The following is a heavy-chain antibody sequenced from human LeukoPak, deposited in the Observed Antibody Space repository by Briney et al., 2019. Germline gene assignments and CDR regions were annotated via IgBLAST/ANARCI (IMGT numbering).Heavy chain of an antibody. CDR2: IYPGDSDT. CDR3: ARPFIRGYCSSTSCYEDAFDI. CDR1: GYSFTSYW. D-gene: IGHD2-2*01. Sequence: GESLKISCKGSGYSFTSYWIGWVRQMPGKGLEWMGIIYPGDSDTRYSPSFQGQVTISADKSISTAYLRWSSLKASDTAMYYCARPFIRGYCSSTSCYEDAFDIWGQGTMVTVSS. V-gene: IGHV5-51*01. J-gene: IGHJ3*02.